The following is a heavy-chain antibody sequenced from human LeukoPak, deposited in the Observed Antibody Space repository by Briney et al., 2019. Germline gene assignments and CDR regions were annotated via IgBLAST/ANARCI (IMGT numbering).Heavy chain of an antibody. Sequence: PGRSLRLSCAASGFTFSNYGMHGVRQAPGKGLEWVSVIYSGGSTDYADSVKGRFTISRDNSKNTLYLQMNSLRVEDTAVYYCARSSHYDILTGYSEEDAFDIWGQGTMVTVSS. V-gene: IGHV3-53*01. CDR3: ARSSHYDILTGYSEEDAFDI. CDR1: GFTFSNYG. CDR2: IYSGGST. J-gene: IGHJ3*02. D-gene: IGHD3-9*01.